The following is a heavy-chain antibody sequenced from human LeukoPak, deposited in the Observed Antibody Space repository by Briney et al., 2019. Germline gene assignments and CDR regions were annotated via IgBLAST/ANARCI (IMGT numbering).Heavy chain of an antibody. CDR1: EFTFW. CDR3: GNLD. Sequence: GGSLRLSCVASEFTFWMHWVRQAPGKGLVWVSQINSDGSTTTYVDSVRGRFTVSRDNAKNTLYLQMNNLGAEDTAVYYCGNLDWGQGTLVTVSS. J-gene: IGHJ4*02. V-gene: IGHV3-74*01. CDR2: INSDGSTT.